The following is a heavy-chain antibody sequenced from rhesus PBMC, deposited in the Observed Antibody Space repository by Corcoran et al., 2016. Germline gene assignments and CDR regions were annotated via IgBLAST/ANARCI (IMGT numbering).Heavy chain of an antibody. CDR1: GGSISSSY. D-gene: IGHD1-20*01. CDR3: ARSPYSWNITFDY. CDR2: TDGSGSRT. V-gene: IGHV4-169*01. Sequence: QLQLQESGPGLVKPSETLSVTCAVSGGSISSSYWSWIRQAPGKGLEWSGYTDGSGSRTNDNPSLRGRVPRSVDTSKNQHSLRLRAVTAADTAVYYCARSPYSWNITFDYWGQGVLVTVSS. J-gene: IGHJ4*01.